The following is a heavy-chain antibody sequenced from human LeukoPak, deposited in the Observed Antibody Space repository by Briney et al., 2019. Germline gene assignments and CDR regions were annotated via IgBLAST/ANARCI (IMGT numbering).Heavy chain of an antibody. CDR3: ARTPPYYYGSGSYLYYYGMDV. CDR2: ISAYNGNT. J-gene: IGHJ6*02. Sequence: ASVKVSCKASGYTFTSYGISWVRQAPGQGLEWMGWISAYNGNTNYAQKLQGRVTMTTDTSTSTAYMELRSLRPDDTAVYYCARTPPYYYGSGSYLYYYGMDVWGQGTTVTVSS. D-gene: IGHD3-10*01. CDR1: GYTFTSYG. V-gene: IGHV1-18*01.